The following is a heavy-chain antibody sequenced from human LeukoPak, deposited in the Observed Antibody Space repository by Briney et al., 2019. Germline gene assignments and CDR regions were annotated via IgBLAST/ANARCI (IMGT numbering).Heavy chain of an antibody. V-gene: IGHV3-20*04. CDR2: INWNGGST. Sequence: GGSLRLSCAASGFTFDDYGMSWVRQAPGKGLEWVSGINWNGGSTGYADSVKGRFTISRDNAKNSLYLQMNSLRAEDTAVYYCARAGVVVAAYYYYYMDVWGKGTTVTISS. CDR3: ARAGVVVAAYYYYYMDV. J-gene: IGHJ6*03. D-gene: IGHD2-15*01. CDR1: GFTFDDYG.